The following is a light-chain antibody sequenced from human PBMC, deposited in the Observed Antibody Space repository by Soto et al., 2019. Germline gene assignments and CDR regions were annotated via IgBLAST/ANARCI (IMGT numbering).Light chain of an antibody. CDR3: QQYNNWYT. J-gene: IGKJ2*01. Sequence: EIVMTQSPATLSVSPGERATLSCRASQSVSSNLAWYQQKPGQAPRLLIYGASTRATGIPARFSGSGSGTHFTLTISSLQSEDFAVYYCQQYNNWYTFGQGTKLEIK. CDR1: QSVSSN. V-gene: IGKV3-15*01. CDR2: GAS.